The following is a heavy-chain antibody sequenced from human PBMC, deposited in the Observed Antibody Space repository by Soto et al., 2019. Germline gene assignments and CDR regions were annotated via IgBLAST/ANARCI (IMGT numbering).Heavy chain of an antibody. J-gene: IGHJ4*02. Sequence: QVQLVQSGAEVMKPGSSVKVSCKASGGTFSSYPLSWVRQAPGQGLEWMGGIIPIFGTSKYAQKFQGRVTIIADESTTTAYMELSSLRSEDTAVYYCAMIDYSSGSDYWGQGTLVTVSS. CDR1: GGTFSSYP. CDR3: AMIDYSSGSDY. D-gene: IGHD6-19*01. CDR2: IIPIFGTS. V-gene: IGHV1-69*01.